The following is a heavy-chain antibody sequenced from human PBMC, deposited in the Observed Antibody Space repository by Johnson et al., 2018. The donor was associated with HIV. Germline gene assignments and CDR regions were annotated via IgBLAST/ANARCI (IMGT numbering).Heavy chain of an antibody. Sequence: QVQLVESGGGLVQPGESLRLSCAASGFTFSSYAMHWVRQAPGKGLEWVAVIAYDGSKKYYADSVKGRFTISRDNSKNTLYLQMDSLRPEDTAVYYCAKNQHEQRVVPAARHAAFDIWGQGTMVTVSS. J-gene: IGHJ3*02. CDR3: AKNQHEQRVVPAARHAAFDI. CDR1: GFTFSSYA. CDR2: IAYDGSKK. V-gene: IGHV3-30*04. D-gene: IGHD2-2*01.